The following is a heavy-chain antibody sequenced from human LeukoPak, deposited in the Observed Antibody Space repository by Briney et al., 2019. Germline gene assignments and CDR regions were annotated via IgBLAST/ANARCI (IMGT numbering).Heavy chain of an antibody. D-gene: IGHD2-15*01. Sequence: GGSLRLSCAASGFTFSSYEMNWVRQAPGKGLEWVSYISSSGRTIYYADSVKGRFTISRDNAKNSLYLQMNSLRAEDTAVYYCASPYCSGGSCYPPAIDYWGQGTLVTVSS. CDR1: GFTFSSYE. V-gene: IGHV3-48*03. CDR3: ASPYCSGGSCYPPAIDY. J-gene: IGHJ4*02. CDR2: ISSSGRTI.